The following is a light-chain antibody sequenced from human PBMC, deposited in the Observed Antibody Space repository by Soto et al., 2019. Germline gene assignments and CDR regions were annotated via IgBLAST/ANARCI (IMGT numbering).Light chain of an antibody. J-gene: IGLJ2*01. CDR2: SDT. CDR3: QVWDSGSAHVV. V-gene: IGLV3-21*04. CDR1: NIGSKG. Sequence: SYELTQPPSVSVAPGKTASISCGGNNIGSKGVHWYQQKPGLAPVLVIYSDTDLPPGIPERFSGSNSATLATLTISRVEAGDEADYYCQVWDSGSAHVVFGGGTKLTVL.